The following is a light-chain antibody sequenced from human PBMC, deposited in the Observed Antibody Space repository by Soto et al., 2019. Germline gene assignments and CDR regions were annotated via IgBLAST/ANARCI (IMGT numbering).Light chain of an antibody. CDR2: GAS. J-gene: IGKJ1*01. CDR1: QSVDTTF. CDR3: QQYMSSVT. V-gene: IGKV3-20*01. Sequence: DIVLTQSPGSLSLSPGHRATLSCRASQSVDTTFFAWYQKKPGQAHPLLIYGASKRATGIPDRFSGSGSGTDFTLIISRLAPEDLAEYYCQQYMSSVTFGQGTKVEIK.